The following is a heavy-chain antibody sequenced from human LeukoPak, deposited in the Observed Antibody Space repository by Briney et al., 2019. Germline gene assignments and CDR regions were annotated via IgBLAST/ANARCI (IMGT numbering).Heavy chain of an antibody. Sequence: GGSLRLSCAASGFTFSSYSMNWVRQAPGKGLEWVSSISSSSSYIYYADSVKGRFTISRDNAKNSLYLQMNSLRAEDTAVYYCARGTSAYSYGRPVDYWGQGTLVTVSS. J-gene: IGHJ4*02. CDR1: GFTFSSYS. CDR2: ISSSSSYI. D-gene: IGHD5-18*01. V-gene: IGHV3-21*01. CDR3: ARGTSAYSYGRPVDY.